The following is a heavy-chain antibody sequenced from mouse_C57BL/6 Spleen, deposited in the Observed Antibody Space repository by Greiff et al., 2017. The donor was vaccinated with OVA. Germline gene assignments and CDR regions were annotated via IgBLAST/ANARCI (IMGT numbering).Heavy chain of an antibody. CDR3: VAYYSNYSISAY. Sequence: QVQLQQPGAELVKPGASVKLSCKASGYTFTSYWMQWVKQRPGQGLEWIGEIDPSDSYTNYNQKFKGKATLTVDTSSSTAYMQLSSLTSEDSAVYYCVAYYSNYSISAYWGQGTLVTVSA. J-gene: IGHJ3*01. CDR2: IDPSDSYT. CDR1: GYTFTSYW. D-gene: IGHD2-5*01. V-gene: IGHV1-50*01.